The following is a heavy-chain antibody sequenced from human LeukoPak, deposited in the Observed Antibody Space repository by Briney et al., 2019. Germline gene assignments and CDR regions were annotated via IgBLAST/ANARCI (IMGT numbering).Heavy chain of an antibody. D-gene: IGHD6-19*01. Sequence: SETLSRTCTVSAGSISSYFWSWIRQPPGKGLEWIVYIYYSGSTNYNPSLKSRVTISVDTSKNQFSLKLSSVTAADTAVYYCARDCSGWDYYYMDVWGKGTTVTISS. V-gene: IGHV4-59*01. CDR1: AGSISSYF. J-gene: IGHJ6*03. CDR2: IYYSGST. CDR3: ARDCSGWDYYYMDV.